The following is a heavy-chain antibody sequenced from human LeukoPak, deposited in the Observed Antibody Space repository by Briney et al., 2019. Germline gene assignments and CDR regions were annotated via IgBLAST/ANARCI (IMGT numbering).Heavy chain of an antibody. CDR3: AREGHSSGWCFLDY. CDR2: IYEDGRI. J-gene: IGHJ4*02. Sequence: GGSLRLSCAASGFTFSSYAMSWVRQAPGKGLEWVSIIYEDGRIFYADSVKGRFTISRDNSENMLYLQMNSLRAEDTAMYYCAREGHSSGWCFLDYWGQGTLVTVSS. D-gene: IGHD6-19*01. CDR1: GFTFSSYA. V-gene: IGHV3-53*01.